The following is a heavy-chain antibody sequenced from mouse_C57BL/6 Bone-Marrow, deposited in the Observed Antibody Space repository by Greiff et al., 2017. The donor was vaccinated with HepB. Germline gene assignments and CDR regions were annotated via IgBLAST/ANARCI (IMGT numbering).Heavy chain of an antibody. CDR2: IRNKANGYTT. Sequence: EVQVVESGGGLVQPGGSLSLSCAASGFTFTDYYMSWVRQPPGKALEWLGFIRNKANGYTTEYSASVKGRFTISRDNSRSILYLQMNALRAEDSATDYCARYASPYDFDDWGQGTTLTVSS. V-gene: IGHV7-3*01. D-gene: IGHD6-1*01. CDR1: GFTFTDYY. CDR3: ARYASPYDFDD. J-gene: IGHJ2*01.